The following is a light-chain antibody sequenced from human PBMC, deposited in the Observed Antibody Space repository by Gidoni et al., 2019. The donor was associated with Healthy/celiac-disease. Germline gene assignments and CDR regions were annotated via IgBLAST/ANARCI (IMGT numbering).Light chain of an antibody. CDR3: QQYENLPS. CDR1: QDISNY. J-gene: IGKJ3*01. Sequence: LSASVGDRVTITCQASQDISNYLDWYQQKPGKAPKLLIYDASNLETGVPSRFSGSGSGTDFTFTISSLQPEDIATYYCQQYENLPSFGPGTKVDIK. V-gene: IGKV1-33*01. CDR2: DAS.